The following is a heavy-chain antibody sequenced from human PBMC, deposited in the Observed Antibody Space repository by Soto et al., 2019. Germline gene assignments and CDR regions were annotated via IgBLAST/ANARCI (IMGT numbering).Heavy chain of an antibody. CDR2: INAGNGNT. J-gene: IGHJ4*02. V-gene: IGHV1-3*01. D-gene: IGHD2-15*01. CDR1: GYTFTSYA. Sequence: ASVKVSCKASGYTFTSYAMHWVRQAPGQRLEWMGWINAGNGNTKYSQKFQGRVTITRDTSASTAYMELSSLRSEDKAVYYCARDPRMVAIYYWGQGTLVTVSS. CDR3: ARDPRMVAIYY.